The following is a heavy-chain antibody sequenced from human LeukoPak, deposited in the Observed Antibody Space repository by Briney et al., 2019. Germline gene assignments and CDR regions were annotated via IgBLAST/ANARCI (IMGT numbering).Heavy chain of an antibody. Sequence: GASLQISCKGSGYSFTSYWIGWVRQMPGKGLEWMGIIYPGDSDTRYSPSFQGQVTISADKSISTAYLQWSSLKASDTAMYYCARVVPAAMSDFDYWGQGTLVTVSS. V-gene: IGHV5-51*01. D-gene: IGHD2-2*01. CDR3: ARVVPAAMSDFDY. J-gene: IGHJ4*02. CDR2: IYPGDSDT. CDR1: GYSFTSYW.